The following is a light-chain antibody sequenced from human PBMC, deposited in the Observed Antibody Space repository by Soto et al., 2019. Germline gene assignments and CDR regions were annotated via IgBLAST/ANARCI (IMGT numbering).Light chain of an antibody. CDR2: GAS. CDR1: QSVSGN. J-gene: IGKJ1*01. Sequence: DIVMTQSPATVSVSPGERATLSCRSSQSVSGNLAWYQQKPGQAPRLLIYGASTRATGIPARFSGSGSGTECTLTISSLQSEDVTVYYCQQYNNWPRTLGQGTKVDIK. CDR3: QQYNNWPRT. V-gene: IGKV3-15*01.